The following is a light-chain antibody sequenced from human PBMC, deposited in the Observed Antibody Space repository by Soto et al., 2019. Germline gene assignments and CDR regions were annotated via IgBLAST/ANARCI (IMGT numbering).Light chain of an antibody. CDR2: SNN. CDR1: SSNIGRNT. J-gene: IGLJ1*01. Sequence: QSVLTQPPSASGTPGQRVTISCSGSSSNIGRNTVNWYQQPPGKAPKLLIYSNNQRPSGVPDRFSGSKSGTSASLAISGLQSEDEADYYCAAWDDSLNGLYVFGTGTKVTVL. V-gene: IGLV1-44*01. CDR3: AAWDDSLNGLYV.